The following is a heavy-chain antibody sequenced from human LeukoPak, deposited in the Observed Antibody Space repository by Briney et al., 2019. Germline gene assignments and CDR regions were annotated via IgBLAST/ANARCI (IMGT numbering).Heavy chain of an antibody. D-gene: IGHD3-9*01. CDR3: ARGFAYDTAVDY. Sequence: ASVKVSCKASGYTFTSYAIHWVRQAPGQRLEWMGWINAGTGNRKYSQKFQDRVTITRETSATTAYMELSSLTSEDTAAYYCARGFAYDTAVDYWGQGTLVTVSS. CDR1: GYTFTSYA. J-gene: IGHJ4*02. V-gene: IGHV1-3*01. CDR2: INAGTGNR.